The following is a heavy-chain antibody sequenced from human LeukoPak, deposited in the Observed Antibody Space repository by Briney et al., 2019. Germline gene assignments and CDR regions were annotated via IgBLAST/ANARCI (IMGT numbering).Heavy chain of an antibody. D-gene: IGHD6-19*01. J-gene: IGHJ3*02. V-gene: IGHV1-2*02. CDR3: ARGPAVAGTNDGAAAFDI. Sequence: GASVKVSCKASGYTFTGYYMHWVRQAPGQGLEWMGWINPNSGGTNYAQKFQGRVTMTRDTSISTAYMELSRLRSDDTAVYYCARGPAVAGTNDGAAAFDIWGQGTMVTVSS. CDR2: INPNSGGT. CDR1: GYTFTGYY.